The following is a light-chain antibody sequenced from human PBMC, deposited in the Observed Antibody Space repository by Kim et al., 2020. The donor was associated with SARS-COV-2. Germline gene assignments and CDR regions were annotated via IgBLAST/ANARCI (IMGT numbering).Light chain of an antibody. J-gene: IGKJ2*01. Sequence: ATAGYRITSPCQASRDITTYVNWYQVKPEKAPKLLGYDAFNLETGVPPRFSGSGSGTDFTFSINNLQPEDVATYYCQQFDDYPYTVGQGTKLEI. V-gene: IGKV1-33*01. CDR3: QQFDDYPYT. CDR2: DAF. CDR1: RDITTY.